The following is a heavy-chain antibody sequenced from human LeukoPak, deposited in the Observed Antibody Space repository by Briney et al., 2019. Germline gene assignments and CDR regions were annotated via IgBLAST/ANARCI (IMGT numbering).Heavy chain of an antibody. D-gene: IGHD6-19*01. V-gene: IGHV4-61*02. CDR1: GDSISSGDYY. CDR3: ARDLSRQRYSSGWYWFDP. Sequence: ASETLTLTCTVSGDSISSGDYYWSWIRQPAGKGLEWIGRISSSGSTNYNPSLKSRVTISVDTSKNQFSLKLSSVTAADAAVYYCARDLSRQRYSSGWYWFDPWGQGTLVTVSS. CDR2: ISSSGST. J-gene: IGHJ5*02.